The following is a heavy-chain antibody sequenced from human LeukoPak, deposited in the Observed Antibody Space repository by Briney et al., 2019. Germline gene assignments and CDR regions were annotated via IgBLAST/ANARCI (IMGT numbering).Heavy chain of an antibody. CDR1: GYTFTSNY. Sequence: ASVKVSCKAFGYTFTSNYMHWVQQAPGQGPEWMGVISPSGGSTTYAQKFQGRVTITADESTSTAYMELSSLRSEDTAVYYCARGYSSGWYGRSKGWFDPWGQGTLVTVSS. D-gene: IGHD6-19*01. CDR2: ISPSGGST. J-gene: IGHJ5*02. CDR3: ARGYSSGWYGRSKGWFDP. V-gene: IGHV1-46*01.